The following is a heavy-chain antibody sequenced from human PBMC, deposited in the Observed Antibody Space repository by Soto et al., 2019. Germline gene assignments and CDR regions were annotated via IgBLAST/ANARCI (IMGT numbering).Heavy chain of an antibody. CDR1: GFTFSNYA. D-gene: IGHD3-22*01. CDR3: ARDLSRGVTMIALEIHY. Sequence: GGSLRLSCAASGFTFSNYAMHWVRQAPGRGLELVAIISYDGSTKYYAESLKGRFTVSRDNLKNTVYLQMSDLRAEDTAVYYCARDLSRGVTMIALEIHYWGQGALVTVSS. CDR2: ISYDGSTK. J-gene: IGHJ4*02. V-gene: IGHV3-30-3*01.